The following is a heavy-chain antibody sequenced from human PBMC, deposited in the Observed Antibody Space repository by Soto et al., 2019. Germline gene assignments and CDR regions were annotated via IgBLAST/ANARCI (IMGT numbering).Heavy chain of an antibody. CDR3: ARAGGFIAYYFWSGYRQAVGYYYYGMDV. CDR2: TNSDGSST. J-gene: IGHJ6*02. Sequence: GGSLRLSWAASGFTLSSYWMHWVRQAPGKGLAWVSRTNSDGSSTSYADSVKGRFTISRNHAKNTLYLQMKSLRAEDTAVYYCARAGGFIAYYFWSGYRQAVGYYYYGMDVWGQGTTVTVSS. D-gene: IGHD3-3*01. V-gene: IGHV3-74*01. CDR1: GFTLSSYW.